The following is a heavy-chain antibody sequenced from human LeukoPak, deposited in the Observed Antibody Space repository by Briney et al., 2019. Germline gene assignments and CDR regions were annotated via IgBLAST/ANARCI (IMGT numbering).Heavy chain of an antibody. Sequence: GGSLRLSCAASGFTFSSYWMSWVRQAPGKGLEWVANIKQDGSAKFYVDSVKGRFTISRDNAKNSLYLQMNSLRAEDTAVYFCAKDGIAPRPSFDFWGQGTLVTVSS. CDR1: GFTFSSYW. CDR3: AKDGIAPRPSFDF. CDR2: IKQDGSAK. D-gene: IGHD6-13*01. V-gene: IGHV3-7*01. J-gene: IGHJ4*02.